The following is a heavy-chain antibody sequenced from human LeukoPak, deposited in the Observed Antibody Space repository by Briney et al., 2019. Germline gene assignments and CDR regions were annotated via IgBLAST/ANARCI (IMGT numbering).Heavy chain of an antibody. CDR1: GGSFSGYY. V-gene: IGHV4-34*01. J-gene: IGHJ6*02. CDR3: ARDKAFYYYYGMDV. CDR2: IYYSGST. Sequence: PSETLSLTCAVYGGSFSGYYWGWIRQPPGKGLEWIGSIYYSGSTYYNPSLKSRVTISVDTSKNQFSLKLSSVTAADTAVYYCARDKAFYYYYGMDVWGQGTTVTVSS.